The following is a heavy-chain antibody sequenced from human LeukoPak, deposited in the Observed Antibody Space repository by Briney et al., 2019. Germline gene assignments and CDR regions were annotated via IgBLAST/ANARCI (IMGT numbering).Heavy chain of an antibody. V-gene: IGHV3-33*08. Sequence: GGSLRLSCAASGFTFSSYGMHWVRQAPGKGLEWVAVIWYGGSNKYYADSVKGRFTISRDNSKNTLYLQMNSLRAEDMAVYYCAGSIAARSSGAFDIWGQGTMVTVSS. D-gene: IGHD6-6*01. CDR3: AGSIAARSSGAFDI. J-gene: IGHJ3*02. CDR1: GFTFSSYG. CDR2: IWYGGSNK.